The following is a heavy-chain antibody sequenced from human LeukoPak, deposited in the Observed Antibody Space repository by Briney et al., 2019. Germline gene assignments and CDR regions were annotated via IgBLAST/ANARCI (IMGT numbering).Heavy chain of an antibody. J-gene: IGHJ4*02. Sequence: GGSLRLSCAASGFIVSHNYMTWVRQAPGKGLEWVSAITGSGAFTDYADSVKGRFTISRDNSKNTLYLQMNSLRAEDAAVYYCAKRSAESSGYFNYWGQGILVTVSS. CDR1: GFIVSHNY. V-gene: IGHV3-23*01. D-gene: IGHD6-19*01. CDR2: ITGSGAFT. CDR3: AKRSAESSGYFNY.